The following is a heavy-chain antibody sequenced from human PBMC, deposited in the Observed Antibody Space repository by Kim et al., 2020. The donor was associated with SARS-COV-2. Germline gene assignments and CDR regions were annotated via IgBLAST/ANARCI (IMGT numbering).Heavy chain of an antibody. Sequence: ASVKVSCKASGYTFTSYYMHWVRQAPGQGLEWMGIINPSGGSTSYAQKFQGRVTMTRDTSTSTVYMELSSLRSEDTAVYYCARDPRLKAPYSYYGMDVWGQGTTVTVSS. CDR1: GYTFTSYY. V-gene: IGHV1-46*01. J-gene: IGHJ6*02. CDR3: ARDPRLKAPYSYYGMDV. CDR2: INPSGGST.